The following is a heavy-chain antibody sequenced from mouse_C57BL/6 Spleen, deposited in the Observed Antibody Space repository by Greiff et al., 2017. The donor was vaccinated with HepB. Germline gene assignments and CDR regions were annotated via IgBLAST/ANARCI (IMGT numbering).Heavy chain of an antibody. CDR1: GYTFTSYW. D-gene: IGHD3-1*01. J-gene: IGHJ3*01. CDR2: IDPSDSET. Sequence: QVQLQQPGAELVRPGSSVKLSCKASGYTFTSYWMHWVKQRPIQGLEWIGNIDPSDSETHYNQKFKDKATLTVDKSSSTAYMQLSSLTSEDSAVYYCAKGARGDWFAYWGQGTLVTVSA. CDR3: AKGARGDWFAY. V-gene: IGHV1-52*01.